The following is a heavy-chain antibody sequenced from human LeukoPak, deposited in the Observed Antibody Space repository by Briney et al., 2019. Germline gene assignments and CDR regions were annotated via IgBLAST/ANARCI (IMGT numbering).Heavy chain of an antibody. V-gene: IGHV4-4*02. CDR1: GGSISSSNW. CDR3: ARIKGYDSSGYYIVGSGMDV. J-gene: IGHJ6*02. CDR2: IYHSGST. D-gene: IGHD3-22*01. Sequence: PSETLSLTCAVSGGSISSSNWWSWVRQPPGKGLEWIGEIYHSGSTNYNPSLKSRVTISVDKSKNQFSLKLSSVTAADTAVYYCARIKGYDSSGYYIVGSGMDVWGQGTTVTVSS.